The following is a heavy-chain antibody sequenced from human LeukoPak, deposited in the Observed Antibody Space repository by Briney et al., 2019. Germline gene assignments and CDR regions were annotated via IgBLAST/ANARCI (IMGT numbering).Heavy chain of an antibody. J-gene: IGHJ4*02. CDR3: ARAPYYYGSGSYWTLDY. Sequence: PGGSLRLSCAASGFTFSSYSMNWVRQAPGKGLEWVSYISSSSSTIYYADSVKGRFTISRDNAKNSLYLQMNSLRAEDTAVYYCARAPYYYGSGSYWTLDYWGQGTLVTVSS. V-gene: IGHV3-48*04. CDR1: GFTFSSYS. CDR2: ISSSSSTI. D-gene: IGHD3-10*01.